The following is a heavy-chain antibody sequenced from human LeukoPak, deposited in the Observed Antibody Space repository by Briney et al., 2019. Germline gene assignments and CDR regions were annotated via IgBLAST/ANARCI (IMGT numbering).Heavy chain of an antibody. Sequence: GGSLRLSCAASGFTFSSYWMHWVRQAPGKGLVGVSRINSDGSSTSYADSVRGRFSISRDNAKNTLYLQMNSLRAEDTAIYYCAKNGDRGAYCSGGSCYPYYYYYMDVWGKGTTVTISS. CDR3: AKNGDRGAYCSGGSCYPYYYYYMDV. D-gene: IGHD2-15*01. CDR2: INSDGSST. V-gene: IGHV3-74*01. CDR1: GFTFSSYW. J-gene: IGHJ6*03.